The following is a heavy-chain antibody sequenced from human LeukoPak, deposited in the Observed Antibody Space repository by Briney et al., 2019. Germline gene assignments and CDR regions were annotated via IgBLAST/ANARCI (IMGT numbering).Heavy chain of an antibody. J-gene: IGHJ5*02. V-gene: IGHV1-46*01. Sequence: ASVKVSCKAFGYTFTSNYMHWLRQAPGQGPEWMGVISPSGGSTTYAQKFQGRVTLTRDMSTSTDDLELSSLTAEDTAVYYCARDDSVRDEAWWFNPWGQGTLVTVSS. D-gene: IGHD5-24*01. CDR3: ARDDSVRDEAWWFNP. CDR2: ISPSGGST. CDR1: GYTFTSNY.